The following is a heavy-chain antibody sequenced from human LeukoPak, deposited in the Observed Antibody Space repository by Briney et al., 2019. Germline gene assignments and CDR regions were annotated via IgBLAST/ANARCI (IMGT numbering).Heavy chain of an antibody. CDR3: ARGWVGSGYYYLYYFDY. V-gene: IGHV1-69*13. Sequence: SVKVSCKASGGTFSSYAISWVRQAPGQGLEWMGGIILIFGTANYAQKFQGRVTITADESTSTAYMELSSLRSEDTAVYYCARGWVGSGYYYLYYFDYWGQGTLVTVSS. CDR2: IILIFGTA. D-gene: IGHD3-22*01. J-gene: IGHJ4*02. CDR1: GGTFSSYA.